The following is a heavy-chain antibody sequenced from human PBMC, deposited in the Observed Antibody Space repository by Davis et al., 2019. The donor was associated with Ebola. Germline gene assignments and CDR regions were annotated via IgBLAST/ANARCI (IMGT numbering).Heavy chain of an antibody. J-gene: IGHJ4*02. V-gene: IGHV4-39*07. CDR2: INHSGST. Sequence: SETLSLTCTVSGGSISSSSYYWGWIRQPPGKGLEWIGEINHSGSTNYNPSLKSRVTISVDTSKNQFSLKLSSVTAADTAVYYCARSNQWLVRGFDYWGQGTLVTVSS. CDR1: GGSISSSSYY. D-gene: IGHD6-19*01. CDR3: ARSNQWLVRGFDY.